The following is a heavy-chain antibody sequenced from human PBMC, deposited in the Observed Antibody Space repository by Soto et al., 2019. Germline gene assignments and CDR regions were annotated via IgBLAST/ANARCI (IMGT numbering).Heavy chain of an antibody. Sequence: SETLSLTCTVSGGSISSSSYYWGWIRQPQGKGLEWIGSIYYSGSTYYNPSLKSRVTISVDTSKNQFSLKLSSVTAADTAVYYCASGVDVLLWFGELLYGWFDPWGQGTLVTVSS. CDR2: IYYSGST. CDR1: GGSISSSSYY. D-gene: IGHD3-10*01. CDR3: ASGVDVLLWFGELLYGWFDP. V-gene: IGHV4-39*01. J-gene: IGHJ5*02.